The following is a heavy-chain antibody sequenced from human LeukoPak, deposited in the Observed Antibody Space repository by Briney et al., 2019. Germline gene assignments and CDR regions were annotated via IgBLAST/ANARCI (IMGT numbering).Heavy chain of an antibody. D-gene: IGHD6-13*01. J-gene: IGHJ5*02. CDR3: ARVGPYSSSWDAVPLRNNWFDP. Sequence: PSETLSLTCAVYGGSFSGYYWSWIRQPPGKGLEWIGEINHSGSTNYNPSLKSRVTISVDTSKNQFSLKLSSVTAADTAVYYCARVGPYSSSWDAVPLRNNWFDPWGQGTLVTVSS. CDR1: GGSFSGYY. V-gene: IGHV4-34*01. CDR2: INHSGST.